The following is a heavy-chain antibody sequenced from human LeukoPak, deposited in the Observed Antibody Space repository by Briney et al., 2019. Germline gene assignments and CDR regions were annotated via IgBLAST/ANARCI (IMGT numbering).Heavy chain of an antibody. CDR1: GGSISSYY. CDR2: IYYSGST. D-gene: IGHD5-18*01. J-gene: IGHJ4*02. CDR3: ARGLLSSYGCNY. Sequence: SETLSLTCTVSGGSISSYYWSWIRQPPGKGLEWIGYIYYSGSTNYNPSLKSRVTISVDTSKNQFSLKLSSVTAADTAVYYCARGLLSSYGCNYWGQGTLVTVSS. V-gene: IGHV4-59*12.